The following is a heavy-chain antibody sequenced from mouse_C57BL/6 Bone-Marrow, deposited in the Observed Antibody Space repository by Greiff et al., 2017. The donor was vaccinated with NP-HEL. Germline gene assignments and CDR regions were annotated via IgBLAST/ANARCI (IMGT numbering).Heavy chain of an antibody. CDR3: ERGGIYYAYACVAF. CDR2: INPGSGGT. CDR1: GYAFTNYL. Sequence: QVQLQQSGAELVRPGTSVKVSCKASGYAFTNYLIEWVKQRPGQGLEWIGVINPGSGGTNYNEKFKGKATLTADKSSSTAYMQLSSLTSEDSAVVFCERGGIYYAYACVAFWGRGTGVTVSA. V-gene: IGHV1-54*01. J-gene: IGHJ3*01. D-gene: IGHD2-2*01.